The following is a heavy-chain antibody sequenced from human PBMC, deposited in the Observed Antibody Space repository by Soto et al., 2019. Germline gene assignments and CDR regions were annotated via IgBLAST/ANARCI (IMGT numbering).Heavy chain of an antibody. D-gene: IGHD3-16*01. J-gene: IGHJ5*02. CDR2: ISGSGGST. V-gene: IGHV3-23*01. CDR1: GFTFSSYA. Sequence: LRLSCAASGFTFSSYAMSWVRQAPGKGLEWVSAISGSGGSTYYADSVKGRFTISRDNSKNTLYLQMNSLRAEDTAVYYCARDSSGPPGEPNWFDPWGQGTLVTVSS. CDR3: ARDSSGPPGEPNWFDP.